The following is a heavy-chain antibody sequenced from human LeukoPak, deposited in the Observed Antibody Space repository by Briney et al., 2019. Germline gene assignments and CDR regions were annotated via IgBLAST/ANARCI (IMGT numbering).Heavy chain of an antibody. CDR3: AKDFSAGTYFDY. D-gene: IGHD6-13*01. CDR1: GFTFSSFD. Sequence: GGFLRLSCAASGFTFSSFDTSWVRQAPGKGLEWVSGISGSGGSTYYADSVKGRFTISRDNSKNTLFLQMNSLRAEDTAIYYCAKDFSAGTYFDYWGQGTLVTVSS. V-gene: IGHV3-23*01. CDR2: ISGSGGST. J-gene: IGHJ4*02.